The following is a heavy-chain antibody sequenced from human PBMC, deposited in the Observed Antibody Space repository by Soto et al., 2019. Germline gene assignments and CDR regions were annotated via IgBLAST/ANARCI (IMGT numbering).Heavy chain of an antibody. CDR1: GGSFSDNY. Sequence: LSLTCAVSGGSFSDNYWTWFRQPPNKGLEWIGEISPSGTTKYIPSLWSRATISVDTSKNQFSLKVTSVTAADTAVYYCATSLWFGTQPEIWGRGTLVTVSS. J-gene: IGHJ4*02. V-gene: IGHV4-34*01. CDR3: ATSLWFGTQPEI. D-gene: IGHD3-10*01. CDR2: ISPSGTT.